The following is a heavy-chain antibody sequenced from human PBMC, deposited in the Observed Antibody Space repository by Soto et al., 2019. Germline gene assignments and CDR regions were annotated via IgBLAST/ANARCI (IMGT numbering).Heavy chain of an antibody. CDR3: ARGSGVNGRWFDP. J-gene: IGHJ5*02. Sequence: XSVKDSCKASVYTFTSYYMHWVRQAPGQGLEWMGIINPSGGSTSYAQKFQGRVTMTRETSTSTVYMELSSLRSEDTAVYYCARGSGVNGRWFDPWGQGTLVTVSS. CDR1: VYTFTSYY. V-gene: IGHV1-46*01. D-gene: IGHD1-26*01. CDR2: INPSGGST.